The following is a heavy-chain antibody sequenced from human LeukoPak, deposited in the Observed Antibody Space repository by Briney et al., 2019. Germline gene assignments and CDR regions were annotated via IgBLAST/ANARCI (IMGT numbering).Heavy chain of an antibody. D-gene: IGHD6-13*01. CDR2: IDHSGST. V-gene: IGHV4-59*12. J-gene: IGHJ6*03. Sequence: SETLSLTCTVSGGSNSNYYWSWIRQPPGKGLEWIGYIDHSGSTKFNPSLESRVTLSVDTSKSHFSLKLSSVTAADTAVYYCAREPQLDYYYYYYMDVWGKGTTVTVSS. CDR1: GGSNSNYY. CDR3: AREPQLDYYYYYYMDV.